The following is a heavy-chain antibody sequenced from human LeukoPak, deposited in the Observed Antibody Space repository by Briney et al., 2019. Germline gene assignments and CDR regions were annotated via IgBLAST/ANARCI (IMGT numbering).Heavy chain of an antibody. CDR2: ISFSGDNT. J-gene: IGHJ3*02. D-gene: IGHD2-15*01. V-gene: IGHV3-23*01. CDR1: GFTFRDSA. CDR3: VRWYDAFDI. Sequence: GGSLRLSCAASGFTFRDSAMTWVRQAPGKGLEWVSLISFSGDNTYYRDSVKGRFTVSRDNAKNSLYLQMHSLRAEDTAVYYCVRWYDAFDIWGQGTMVTVSS.